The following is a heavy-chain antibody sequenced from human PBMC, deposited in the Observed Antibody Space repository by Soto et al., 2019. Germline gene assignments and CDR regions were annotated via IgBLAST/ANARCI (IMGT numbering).Heavy chain of an antibody. CDR2: IYPGDSDT. D-gene: IGHD6-6*01. Sequence: GESLKISCKGSGYSFTSYWIGWVRQMPGKGLEWMGIIYPGDSDTRYSPSFQGQVTISADKSISTAYLQWSSLKASDTAMYYCARHEGPSSIAALFDIWGQGTMVTVSS. V-gene: IGHV5-51*01. J-gene: IGHJ3*02. CDR1: GYSFTSYW. CDR3: ARHEGPSSIAALFDI.